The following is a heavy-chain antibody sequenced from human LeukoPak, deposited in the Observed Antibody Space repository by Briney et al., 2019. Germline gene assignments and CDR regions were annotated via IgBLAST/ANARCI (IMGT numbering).Heavy chain of an antibody. CDR1: GFTFSSYG. V-gene: IGHV3-30*02. J-gene: IGHJ4*02. Sequence: PGGSLRLSCAASGFTFSSYGTHWVRQAPGKGLEWVAFIRYDGSNKYYADSVKGRFTISRDNSKNTLYLQMNSLRAEDTAVYYCARVSNRAITIFGVVTIRGYFDYWGQGTLVTVSS. CDR3: ARVSNRAITIFGVVTIRGYFDY. D-gene: IGHD3-3*01. CDR2: IRYDGSNK.